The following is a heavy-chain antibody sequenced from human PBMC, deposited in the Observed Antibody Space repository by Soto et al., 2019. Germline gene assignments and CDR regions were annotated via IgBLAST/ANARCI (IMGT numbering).Heavy chain of an antibody. D-gene: IGHD3-10*01. Sequence: QVQLQESVPGLVKPAQTLSLTCTVSGGSISSGDYYWSWIRQPPGTGLEWIGSSYYSGSTYYNQSLNIRVTISVDTSKIHFPLKLRAVTAADTAVYYCARAQGSVFLVSWGQGTLVTVSS. V-gene: IGHV4-30-4*01. CDR1: GGSISSGDYY. CDR3: ARAQGSVFLVS. J-gene: IGHJ4*02. CDR2: SYYSGST.